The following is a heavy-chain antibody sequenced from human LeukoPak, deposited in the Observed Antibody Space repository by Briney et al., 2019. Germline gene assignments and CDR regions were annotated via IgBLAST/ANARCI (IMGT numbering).Heavy chain of an antibody. Sequence: ASVKVSCKASGGTFSSYAISWVRQAPGQGLEWMGGIIPIFGTANYAQKFQGRVTITADKSTSTAYMELSSLRSEDTAVYYCARGGRYCSGGSCYLPTSRAPGRALIDYWGQGTLVTVSS. CDR3: ARGGRYCSGGSCYLPTSRAPGRALIDY. V-gene: IGHV1-69*06. CDR1: GGTFSSYA. D-gene: IGHD2-15*01. J-gene: IGHJ4*02. CDR2: IIPIFGTA.